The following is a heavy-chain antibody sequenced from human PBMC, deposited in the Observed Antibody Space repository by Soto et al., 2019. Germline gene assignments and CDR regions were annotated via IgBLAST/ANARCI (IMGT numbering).Heavy chain of an antibody. CDR2: IYHSGST. J-gene: IGHJ3*02. Sequence: PWETLSLTCAVSGGSISSGGYSWSWIRQPPGKGLEWIGYIYHSGSTYYNPSLKSRVTISVDRSKNQFSLKLSSVTAADTAVYYCARDGEMATIGGGVAFDIWGQGTMVTVSS. V-gene: IGHV4-30-2*01. D-gene: IGHD5-12*01. CDR1: GGSISSGGYS. CDR3: ARDGEMATIGGGVAFDI.